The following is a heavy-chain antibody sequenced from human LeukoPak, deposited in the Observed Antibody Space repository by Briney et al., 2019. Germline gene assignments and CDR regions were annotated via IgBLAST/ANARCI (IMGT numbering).Heavy chain of an antibody. CDR1: GDSINNYY. Sequence: SETLSLTCTVSGDSINNYYWNWIRQSPGKGLEWIGYIFHFGSPHYSPSLRSRVTISIDTSKNQFSLKLTSVTTADTAIYYCASSRRGYTSGWFFGYWGQGALVTVSS. CDR2: IFHFGSP. J-gene: IGHJ4*02. CDR3: ASSRRGYTSGWFFGY. D-gene: IGHD6-13*01. V-gene: IGHV4-59*01.